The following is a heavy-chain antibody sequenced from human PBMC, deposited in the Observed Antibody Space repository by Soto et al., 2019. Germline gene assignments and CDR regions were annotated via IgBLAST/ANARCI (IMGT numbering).Heavy chain of an antibody. J-gene: IGHJ6*02. V-gene: IGHV4-39*01. CDR2: IYYSGST. CDR3: ARHVRGSSSRLYYYYGMDV. CDR1: GGSISSSSYY. D-gene: IGHD6-6*01. Sequence: PSETLSLTCTVSGGSISSSSYYWGWIRQSPGKGLEWIGSIYYSGSTYYNPSLKSRVTISVDTSKNQFSLKLSSVTAADTAVYYCARHVRGSSSRLYYYYGMDVWGQGTTVTVSS.